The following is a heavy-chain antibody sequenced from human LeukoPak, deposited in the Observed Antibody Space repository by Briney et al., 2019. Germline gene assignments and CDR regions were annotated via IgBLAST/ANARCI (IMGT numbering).Heavy chain of an antibody. CDR3: ARDKRNLEYSSSSGLYYYYMDV. CDR1: GGSISSYY. CDR2: IYYSGST. D-gene: IGHD6-6*01. V-gene: IGHV4-59*01. Sequence: SETLSLTCTVSGGSISSYYWSWIRQPPGKGLEWIGYIYYSGSTNYNPSLKSRVTISVDTSKNQFSLKLSSVTAADTSVYYCARDKRNLEYSSSSGLYYYYMDVWGKGTTVTVSS. J-gene: IGHJ6*03.